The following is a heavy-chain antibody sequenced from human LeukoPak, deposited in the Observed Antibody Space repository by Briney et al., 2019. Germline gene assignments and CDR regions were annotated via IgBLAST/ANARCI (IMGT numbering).Heavy chain of an antibody. CDR1: GGSISSSCYY. J-gene: IGHJ3*02. CDR3: ARHYHYGSGRYMPFDI. D-gene: IGHD3-10*01. Sequence: SETLSLTCTVSGGSISSSCYYWGWIRQPPGKGLEWIGSIFYSGNTFYNPSLKSRVTISVDTAKNQFSLKLSSVTAADTSMYFCARHYHYGSGRYMPFDIWGQGTMVTVSS. CDR2: IFYSGNT. V-gene: IGHV4-39*01.